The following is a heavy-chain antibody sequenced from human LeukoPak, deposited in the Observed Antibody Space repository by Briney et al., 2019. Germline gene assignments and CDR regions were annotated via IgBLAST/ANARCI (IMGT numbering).Heavy chain of an antibody. J-gene: IGHJ4*02. CDR2: ISTSGST. Sequence: SQTLSLTCTVSGGSVSSGHYYWTWIRQPAGKGLEWIGRISTSGSTNYNPSLDSRVTMSVDTSKNQFSLKLSSVTAADTAVYYCAREGGDSSGSFDYWGQGTLVTVSS. CDR3: AREGGDSSGSFDY. CDR1: GGSVSSGHYY. V-gene: IGHV4-61*02. D-gene: IGHD3-22*01.